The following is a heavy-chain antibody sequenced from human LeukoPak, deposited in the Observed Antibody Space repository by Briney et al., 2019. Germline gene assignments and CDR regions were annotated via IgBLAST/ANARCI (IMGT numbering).Heavy chain of an antibody. Sequence: GGSLRLSCAASGFTFSSYAMSWVRQAPGKGLEWVANIKQDGSEKYYVDSVKGRFTISRDNAKNSLYLQMNSLRAEDTAVYYCARLGYCSSTSCYWSRYFDYWGQGTLVTVSS. CDR3: ARLGYCSSTSCYWSRYFDY. V-gene: IGHV3-7*01. D-gene: IGHD2-2*01. CDR1: GFTFSSYA. CDR2: IKQDGSEK. J-gene: IGHJ4*02.